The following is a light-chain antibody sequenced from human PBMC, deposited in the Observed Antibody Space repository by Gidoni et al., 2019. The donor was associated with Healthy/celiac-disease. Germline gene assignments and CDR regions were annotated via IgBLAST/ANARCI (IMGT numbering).Light chain of an antibody. V-gene: IGLV3-21*03. J-gene: IGLJ2*01. CDR1: NIGRKS. CDR2: DDS. Sequence: SYVRTQTPSVSVPPGKTARITCGGNNIGRKSVHWYQQKPGQAPVLVVYDDSDRPSGIPERFSGSNSGNTATLTISRVEAGDEADYYCQVWDSSSDVVFGGGTKLTVL. CDR3: QVWDSSSDVV.